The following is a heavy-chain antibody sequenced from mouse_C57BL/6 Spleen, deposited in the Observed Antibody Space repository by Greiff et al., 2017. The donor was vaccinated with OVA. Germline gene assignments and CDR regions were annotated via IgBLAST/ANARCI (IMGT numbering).Heavy chain of an antibody. V-gene: IGHV1-72*01. CDR2: IDPNSGGT. D-gene: IGHD1-1*01. Sequence: VQLQQPGAALVKPGASVMLSCKASGYTFTSYWMHWVTQRPGRGLEWIGRIDPNSGGTKYNEKSKSKATLTVDKPSSPAYMQLSSLTSEYSAVYCCARGVTTVVATDFDVWGTVTTVTVSS. CDR1: GYTFTSYW. CDR3: ARGVTTVVATDFDV. J-gene: IGHJ1*03.